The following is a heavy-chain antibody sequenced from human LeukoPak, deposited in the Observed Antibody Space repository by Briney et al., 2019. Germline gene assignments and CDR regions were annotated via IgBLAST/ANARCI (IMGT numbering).Heavy chain of an antibody. CDR1: GFTFSSYA. D-gene: IGHD6-19*01. V-gene: IGHV3-30-3*01. J-gene: IGHJ5*02. Sequence: GRSLRLSCAASGFTFSSYAMHWVRQAPGKGLEWVAVISYDGSNKYYADSVKGRFTISRDNPKNTLYLQMNSLRAEDTAVYYCARDWAVAGIWHWFDPWGQGTLVTVSS. CDR3: ARDWAVAGIWHWFDP. CDR2: ISYDGSNK.